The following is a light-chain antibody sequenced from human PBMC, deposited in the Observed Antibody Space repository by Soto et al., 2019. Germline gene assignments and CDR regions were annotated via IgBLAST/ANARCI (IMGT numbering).Light chain of an antibody. CDR2: GNL. V-gene: IGLV1-40*01. CDR1: SSNIGSGYD. J-gene: IGLJ1*01. Sequence: QSVLTQPPSVSGAPGQMVTISCTGSSSNIGSGYDVHWYQLRPGTAPKLLIYGNLNRPSGVPDRFSGSRSGTSASLAITGLQAEDEADYYCQSYDNSLSAYVFGTGTKVTVL. CDR3: QSYDNSLSAYV.